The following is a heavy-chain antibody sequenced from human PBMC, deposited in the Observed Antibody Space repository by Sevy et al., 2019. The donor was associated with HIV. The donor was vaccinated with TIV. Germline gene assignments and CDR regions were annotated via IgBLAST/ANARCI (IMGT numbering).Heavy chain of an antibody. CDR2: IKQDGSEK. CDR3: ARDSSLAGYCSGGSCEYNWFDP. Sequence: GGSLRLSCAASGFTFSSDWMSWVRQAPGKGLEWVANIKQDGSEKYYVDSVKGRFTISRDNAKNSLYLQMNSLRAEDTAVYYGARDSSLAGYCSGGSCEYNWFDPWGQGTLVTVSS. V-gene: IGHV3-7*01. CDR1: GFTFSSDW. D-gene: IGHD2-15*01. J-gene: IGHJ5*02.